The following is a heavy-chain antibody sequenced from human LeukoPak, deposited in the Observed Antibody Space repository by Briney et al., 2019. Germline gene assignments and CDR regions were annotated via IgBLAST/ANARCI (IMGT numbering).Heavy chain of an antibody. CDR1: GGSISSGDYY. D-gene: IGHD2-2*01. V-gene: IGHV4-30-4*08. Sequence: PSETLSLTCTVSGGSISSGDYYWSWIRQPPGKGLEWIGYIYYSGSTYYNPSLKSRVTISVDTSKNQFSLKLSSVTAADTAVNYCAREKDIVVVPAALLGGPRVDYWGQGTLVTVSS. CDR3: AREKDIVVVPAALLGGPRVDY. J-gene: IGHJ4*02. CDR2: IYYSGST.